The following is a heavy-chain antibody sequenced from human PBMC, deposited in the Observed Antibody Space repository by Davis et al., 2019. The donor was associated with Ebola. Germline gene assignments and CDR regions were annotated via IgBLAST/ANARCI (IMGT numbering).Heavy chain of an antibody. D-gene: IGHD3-22*01. CDR1: GFTFSSYS. Sequence: PGGSLRLSCAASGFTFSSYSMNWVRQAPGKGLEWVSSISSSSSYIYYADSVKGRFTISRDNAKNSLYLQMNSLRAEDTAVYYCAKLVVITHFPYFDYWGQGTLVTVSS. CDR3: AKLVVITHFPYFDY. V-gene: IGHV3-21*04. CDR2: ISSSSSYI. J-gene: IGHJ4*02.